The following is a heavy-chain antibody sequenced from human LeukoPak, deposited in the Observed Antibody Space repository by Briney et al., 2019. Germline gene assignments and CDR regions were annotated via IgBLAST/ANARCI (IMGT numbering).Heavy chain of an antibody. J-gene: IGHJ4*02. D-gene: IGHD6-6*01. CDR2: IYYSGST. CDR1: GGSISSSSYY. Sequence: SETLSLTCTVSGGSISSSSYYWGWIRQPPGKGLEWIGSIYYSGSTYYNPSLKSRVTISVDTSKNQFSLKLSSVTAADTAVYYCARHRSRAARPRFDYWGQGTLVTVSS. CDR3: ARHRSRAARPRFDY. V-gene: IGHV4-39*07.